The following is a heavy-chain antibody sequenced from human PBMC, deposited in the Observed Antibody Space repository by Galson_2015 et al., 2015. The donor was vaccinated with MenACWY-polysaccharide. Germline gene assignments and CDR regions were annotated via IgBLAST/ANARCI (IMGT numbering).Heavy chain of an antibody. Sequence: SLRLSCAASGFSFSTYSMNWVRQVPGKGLEWASYISSSSSTIYYADSVKGRFTISRDNAKNSLYLQMNSLRDEDTAVYYCATGPSGYYRFDSRGQGTLVTVSS. J-gene: IGHJ4*02. CDR2: ISSSSSTI. CDR1: GFSFSTYS. D-gene: IGHD3-22*01. V-gene: IGHV3-48*02. CDR3: ATGPSGYYRFDS.